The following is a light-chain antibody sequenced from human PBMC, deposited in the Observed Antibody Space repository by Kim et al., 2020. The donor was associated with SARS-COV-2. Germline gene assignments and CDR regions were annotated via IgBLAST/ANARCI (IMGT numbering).Light chain of an antibody. Sequence: SYELTQPPSVSVSPGQTAIITCSGDKLGDKFACWYQQKPGQSPVLVIYQESKRPSGIPERFSGSNSGNTATLTISGTQAVDEADYYCQAWDSSTSWVFGG. J-gene: IGLJ3*02. V-gene: IGLV3-1*01. CDR2: QES. CDR1: KLGDKF. CDR3: QAWDSSTSWV.